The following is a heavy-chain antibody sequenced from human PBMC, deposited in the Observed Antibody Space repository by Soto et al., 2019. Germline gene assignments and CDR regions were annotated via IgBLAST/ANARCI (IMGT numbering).Heavy chain of an antibody. D-gene: IGHD3-22*01. CDR1: GGSFSGYY. Sequence: PSDTLSLTCAVYGGSFSGYYWSWIRQPPGKGLEWIGEINHSGSTNYNPSLKSRVTISVDTSKNQFSLKLSSVTAADTAVYYCARGSSGYYYSLVYWGQGTLVTVSS. V-gene: IGHV4-34*01. CDR3: ARGSSGYYYSLVY. CDR2: INHSGST. J-gene: IGHJ4*02.